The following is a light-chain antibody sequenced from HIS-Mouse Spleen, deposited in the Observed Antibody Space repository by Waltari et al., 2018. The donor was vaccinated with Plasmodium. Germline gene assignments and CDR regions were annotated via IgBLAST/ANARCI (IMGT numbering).Light chain of an antibody. CDR3: YSTDSSGNHRV. CDR1: ALPKKY. Sequence: SYELPQPPSVSVSHGQTARIPCSGAALPKKYAYWYQQKSGQAPVLVIYEDSKRPPGIPERFSGSSSGTMATLTISGAQVEDEADYYCYSTDSSGNHRVFGGGTKLTVL. CDR2: EDS. J-gene: IGLJ3*02. V-gene: IGLV3-10*01.